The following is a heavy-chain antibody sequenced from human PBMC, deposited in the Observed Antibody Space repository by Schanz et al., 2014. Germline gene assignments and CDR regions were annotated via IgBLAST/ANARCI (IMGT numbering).Heavy chain of an antibody. CDR3: AKEGGTVTYSYYGMDV. D-gene: IGHD4-17*01. V-gene: IGHV3-23*04. J-gene: IGHJ6*02. CDR2: ISSTGGST. CDR1: GLTFSSAW. Sequence: EVQLVASGGGLVKPGGSLRLSCAVSGLTFSSAWMGWVRQAPGKGLEWVSAISSTGGSTYYADSVKGRFTISRDNSKNTLYLQMNSLRAEDTAVYYCAKEGGTVTYSYYGMDVWGQGTTVTVSS.